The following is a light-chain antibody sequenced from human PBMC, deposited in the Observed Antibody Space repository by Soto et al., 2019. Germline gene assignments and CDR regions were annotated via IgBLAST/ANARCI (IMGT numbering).Light chain of an antibody. CDR1: QGITSY. CDR2: AAS. J-gene: IGKJ1*01. V-gene: IGKV1-27*01. CDR3: QKYNSAPWT. Sequence: DIQLTQSPSSLSASVGDRVTITCRASQGITSYLAWYQQRPGKVPKLLIYAASTLQSGVPSRFSGTGSGTDFTLTISSLQPEDVATYYCQKYNSAPWTFGKGTKVEIK.